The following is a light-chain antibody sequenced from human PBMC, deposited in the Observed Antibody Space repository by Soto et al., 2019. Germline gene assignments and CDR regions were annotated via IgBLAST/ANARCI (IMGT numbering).Light chain of an antibody. CDR1: QSVSSY. V-gene: IGKV3-11*01. Sequence: EIVLTQSPATLSLSPGERATLSCRASQSVSSYLAWYQQKPGQAPRLLIYDASNRATVIPAMYCGSGSGTDFTLTISSLEPEDCAVYYCQQRSNWPPWTFGQGTKVEIK. J-gene: IGKJ1*01. CDR3: QQRSNWPPWT. CDR2: DAS.